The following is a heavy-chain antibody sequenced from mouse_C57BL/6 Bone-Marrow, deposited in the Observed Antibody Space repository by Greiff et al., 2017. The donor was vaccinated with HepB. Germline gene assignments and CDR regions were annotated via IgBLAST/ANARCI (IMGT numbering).Heavy chain of an antibody. CDR2: IYPRSGNT. V-gene: IGHV1-81*01. CDR1: GYTFTSYG. Sequence: QVQLQQSGAELARPGASVKLSCKASGYTFTSYGIRWVKQRTGQGLAWIGAIYPRSGNTYYNEKFKGKATLTADKSSSTVYMELRSLTSEDSAVYFCARKKRYEYGGFADWGKGTRVTVAA. CDR3: ARKKRYEYGGFAD. D-gene: IGHD2-4*01. J-gene: IGHJ3*01.